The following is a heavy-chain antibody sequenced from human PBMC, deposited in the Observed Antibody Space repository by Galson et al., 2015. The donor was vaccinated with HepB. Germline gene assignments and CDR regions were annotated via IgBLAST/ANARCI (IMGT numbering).Heavy chain of an antibody. CDR3: ARGDMDV. CDR2: INPNTGGT. Sequence: SVKVSCKASGYTFTAYHIHWVRQAPGQGLEWMGQINPNTGGTNYVQRFQGRVTMTRDTSISTAYMELSRLTYDDTAIYYCARGDMDVWGQGTTATVSS. CDR1: GYTFTAYH. V-gene: IGHV1-2*06. J-gene: IGHJ6*02.